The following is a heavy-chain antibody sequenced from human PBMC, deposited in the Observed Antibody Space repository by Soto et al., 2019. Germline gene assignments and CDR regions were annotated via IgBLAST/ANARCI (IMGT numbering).Heavy chain of an antibody. D-gene: IGHD4-17*01. CDR3: ARDRDYMDV. Sequence: QVQLQESGPGLVKPSQTLSLTCTVSGGSIGSGGYYWSWIRQHPGKGLEWIGYIYYSGSTYYNTSLRGRVTISVETSKTRFSPNVNSVTAAATAVYYCARDRDYMDVWGQGTTVTVSS. CDR2: IYYSGST. J-gene: IGHJ6*02. CDR1: GGSIGSGGYY. V-gene: IGHV4-31*03.